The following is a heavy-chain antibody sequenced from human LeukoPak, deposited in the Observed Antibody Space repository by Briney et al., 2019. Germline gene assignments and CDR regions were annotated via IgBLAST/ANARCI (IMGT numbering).Heavy chain of an antibody. V-gene: IGHV1-46*01. D-gene: IGHD2-8*01. CDR3: ARDHVPFVRHTNFDY. Sequence: GASVKVSCKASGYTFTSYYMHWVRQAPGQGLEWMGIINPSGGNTSYAQKFQGRVTMTRDTSTSTAYMELRSLRSDGTAVYYCARDHVPFVRHTNFDYWGQGTLVTVSS. CDR2: INPSGGNT. J-gene: IGHJ4*02. CDR1: GYTFTSYY.